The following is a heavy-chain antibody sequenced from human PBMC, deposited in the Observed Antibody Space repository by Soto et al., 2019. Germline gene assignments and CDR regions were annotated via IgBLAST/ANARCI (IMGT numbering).Heavy chain of an antibody. D-gene: IGHD3-16*01. J-gene: IGHJ6*02. CDR2: ISGSGGST. CDR3: ATGGGLYYYYGMDV. V-gene: IGHV3-23*01. Sequence: EVQLLESGGGLVQPGGSLRLSCAASGFTFSSYAMSWVRQAPGKGLEWVSAISGSGGSTYYADSVKGRFTISRDNSKNTLYLQMNSLRAEDTAVYYCATGGGLYYYYGMDVWGQGTTVTVSS. CDR1: GFTFSSYA.